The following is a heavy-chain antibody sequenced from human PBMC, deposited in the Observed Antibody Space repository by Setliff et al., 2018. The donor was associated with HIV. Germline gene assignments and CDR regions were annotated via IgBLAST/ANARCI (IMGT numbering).Heavy chain of an antibody. V-gene: IGHV4-4*07. CDR3: AREIQFSATTYYYYMDD. CDR1: GGSISSYY. Sequence: PSETLSLTCTVSGGSISSYYWSWIRQPAGKGLEWIGRIYASGRTNYNPSLKSRVTLSVDTSKNQFSLKVTSVTAADTAVYYCAREIQFSATTYYYYMDDWGRGTTVTVSS. CDR2: IYASGRT. D-gene: IGHD5-18*01. J-gene: IGHJ6*03.